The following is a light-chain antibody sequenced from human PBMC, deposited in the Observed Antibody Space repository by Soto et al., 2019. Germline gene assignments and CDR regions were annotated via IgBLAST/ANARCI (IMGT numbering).Light chain of an antibody. CDR3: SSYTSSSTLG. CDR2: DVS. CDR1: SSDVGGYKY. J-gene: IGLJ3*02. V-gene: IGLV2-14*01. Sequence: QSALTQPASVSGSPGQSITISCTGTSSDVGGYKYVSWYQQHPGKAPKLMIYDVSNRPSGVSNRFSGSKSGNTASLTISGLQAEDEADYYCSSYTSSSTLGFGGGTQLTVL.